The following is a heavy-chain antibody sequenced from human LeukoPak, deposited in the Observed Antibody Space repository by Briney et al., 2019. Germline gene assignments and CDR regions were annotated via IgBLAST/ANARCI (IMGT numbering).Heavy chain of an antibody. V-gene: IGHV1-2*02. Sequence: ASVKVSCKASGYTFTGYYMHWVRQAPGQGLEWMGWINPNSGGTNYAQKFQGRVTMTRDTSISTAYMELSRLRSDDTAVYYCARDHGGSPLLGTFDIWGQGTMVTVSS. D-gene: IGHD1-26*01. CDR1: GYTFTGYY. CDR3: ARDHGGSPLLGTFDI. CDR2: INPNSGGT. J-gene: IGHJ3*02.